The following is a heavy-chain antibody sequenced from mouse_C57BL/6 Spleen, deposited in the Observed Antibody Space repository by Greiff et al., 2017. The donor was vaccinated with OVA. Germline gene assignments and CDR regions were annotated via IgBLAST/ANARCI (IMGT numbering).Heavy chain of an antibody. CDR2: ISSGGSYT. V-gene: IGHV5-6*01. Sequence: EVHLVESGGDLVKPGGSLKLSCAASGFTFSSYGMSWVRQTPDKRLEWVATISSGGSYTYYPDSVKGRFTISRDNAKNTLYLQMSSLKSEDTAMYYCARQVSNFYYDCSYGYFDYWGQGTTLTVAS. CDR1: GFTFSSYG. CDR3: ARQVSNFYYDCSYGYFDY. J-gene: IGHJ2*01. D-gene: IGHD1-1*01.